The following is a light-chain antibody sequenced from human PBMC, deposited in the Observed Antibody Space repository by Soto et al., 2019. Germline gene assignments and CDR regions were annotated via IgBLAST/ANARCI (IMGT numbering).Light chain of an antibody. CDR2: VES. Sequence: DIQMTQFPPAGPEFVGDRVPTICGGSQGFSNWFAWYKKKPGKAPNLLINVESSLQSEVPSRFSGSESGTDFTLTISSLQPQDCEIYFCQQANSFPITFGQGTRLEIK. J-gene: IGKJ5*01. V-gene: IGKV1-12*01. CDR1: QGFSNW. CDR3: QQANSFPIT.